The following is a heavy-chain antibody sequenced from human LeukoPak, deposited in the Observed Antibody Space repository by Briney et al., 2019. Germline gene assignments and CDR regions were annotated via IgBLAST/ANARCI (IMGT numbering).Heavy chain of an antibody. V-gene: IGHV4-39*07. CDR3: ARVMWFRGIWLLSP. CDR2: IYYSGST. Sequence: KPSETLSLTCTVSGGSISSSSYYWGWIRQPPGKGLEWIGSIYYSGSTYYNPSLKSRVTISVDTSKNQFSLKLSSVTAADTAVYYCARVMWFRGIWLLSPWGQGTLVTVSS. CDR1: GGSISSSSYY. D-gene: IGHD2/OR15-2a*01. J-gene: IGHJ5*02.